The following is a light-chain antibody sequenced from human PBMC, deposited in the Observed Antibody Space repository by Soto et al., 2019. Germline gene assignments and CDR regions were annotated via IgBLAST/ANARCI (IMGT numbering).Light chain of an antibody. CDR1: SSDIGGYDF. Sequence: QSALTQPPSASGSPGQSVTISCTGFSSDIGGYDFVSWYQQHPDKAPKIMIYEVTKRPSGVPDRFSGSKSGNTASLTVSGLQAEDEADYYCSSYAGSNTLAFGGRTKLTVL. CDR2: EVT. CDR3: SSYAGSNTLA. J-gene: IGLJ2*01. V-gene: IGLV2-8*01.